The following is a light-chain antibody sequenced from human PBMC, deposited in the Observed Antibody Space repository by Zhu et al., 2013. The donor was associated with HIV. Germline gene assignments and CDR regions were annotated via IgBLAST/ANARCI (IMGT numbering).Light chain of an antibody. CDR3: QSYDSSLSAWV. Sequence: QSALTQPPSASGSLGQSVTISCTGTSSDVGGYDYVSWYQQHPGKAPTLMIYDVNKRPSGVPARFSGSKSGNTASLTVSGLQAEDEADYYCQSYDSSLSAWVFGGGTKLTVL. CDR1: SSDVGGYDY. J-gene: IGLJ3*02. V-gene: IGLV2-8*01. CDR2: DVN.